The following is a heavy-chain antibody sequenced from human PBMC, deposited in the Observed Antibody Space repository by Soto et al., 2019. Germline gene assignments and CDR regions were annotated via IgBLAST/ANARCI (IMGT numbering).Heavy chain of an antibody. CDR2: ISSSSSTI. CDR3: ARWVRAASETYCMHF. D-gene: IGHD2-15*01. J-gene: IGHJ6*02. V-gene: IGHV3-48*02. Sequence: EVQLVESGGGLVQPGGSLRLSCAASGFTFSSYSMNWVRQAPGKGLEWVSYISSSSSTIYYADSVKGRFTISRDNAKNSLYLQLNSLIYEDTAVYYCARWVRAASETYCMHFWGQGPTVTVSS. CDR1: GFTFSSYS.